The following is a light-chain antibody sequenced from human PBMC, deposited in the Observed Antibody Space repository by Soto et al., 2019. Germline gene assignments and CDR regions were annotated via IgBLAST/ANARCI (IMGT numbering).Light chain of an antibody. J-gene: IGKJ5*01. CDR3: QQRNVWPPVT. CDR1: PSVTNF. CDR2: GAF. Sequence: EIVLTQSPATLSLSPGERATLSCRASPSVTNFLAWYQQKPGQAPRLLIYGAFNRATGIPARFSGSGSGTDFTLTTSRLEPEDSAVYYCQQRNVWPPVTFGQGTRLEIK. V-gene: IGKV3-11*01.